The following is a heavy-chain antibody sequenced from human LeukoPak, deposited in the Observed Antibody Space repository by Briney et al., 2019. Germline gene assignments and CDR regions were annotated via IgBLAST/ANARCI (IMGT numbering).Heavy chain of an antibody. CDR2: INPKTGDT. CDR1: GYTFTGYY. Sequence: ASVKVSCKASGYTFTGYYIHWVRQSPGQGPEWMAWINPKTGDTNYAHKFQGRLTLTRDTSISTAYLQLTDLTSDDTGVFYCARGGISNWGQGTPLLVSS. D-gene: IGHD6-13*01. CDR3: ARGGISN. V-gene: IGHV1-2*07. J-gene: IGHJ4*02.